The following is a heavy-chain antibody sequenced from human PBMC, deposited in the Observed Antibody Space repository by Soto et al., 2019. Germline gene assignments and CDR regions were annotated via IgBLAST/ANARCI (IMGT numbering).Heavy chain of an antibody. CDR1: GFTFSSYA. Sequence: GGSLRLSCAASGFTFSSYAMSWVRQAPGKGLEWVSGISGSGGSTYNAGSVKGRFTISRDNSKNTLYMQMNSLRAEDTAVYYCAKRWYSNGWYFDYWGQGTLVTVSS. D-gene: IGHD6-19*01. J-gene: IGHJ4*02. CDR2: ISGSGGST. CDR3: AKRWYSNGWYFDY. V-gene: IGHV3-23*01.